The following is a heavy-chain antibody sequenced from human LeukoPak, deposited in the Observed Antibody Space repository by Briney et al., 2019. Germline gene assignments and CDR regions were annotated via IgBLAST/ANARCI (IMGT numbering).Heavy chain of an antibody. J-gene: IGHJ4*02. CDR3: ARGTELERFDY. D-gene: IGHD1-1*01. Sequence: RRCFLRELDPPPGQGLEWMGGIIPIFGTANYAQKFQGRVTITTDESTSTAYMELSSLSTEDTAVYYCARGTELERFDYWGQGPLVTASS. CDR2: IIPIFGTA. CDR1: RRCF. V-gene: IGHV1-69*05.